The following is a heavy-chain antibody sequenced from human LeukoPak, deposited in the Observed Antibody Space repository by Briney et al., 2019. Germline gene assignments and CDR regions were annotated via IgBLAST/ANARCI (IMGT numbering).Heavy chain of an antibody. Sequence: GGSLRLSCAVSGFTFSSYAMHWVRQAPGKGLEWVAVISYDGGNKNYADSVQGRFTISRDNSKNTLYLQMHSLRAEDTAVYYCARNEYSSSWYGSSSSLDFWGQGTLVTVSS. CDR2: ISYDGGNK. J-gene: IGHJ4*02. CDR3: ARNEYSSSWYGSSSSLDF. CDR1: GFTFSSYA. D-gene: IGHD6-13*01. V-gene: IGHV3-30*04.